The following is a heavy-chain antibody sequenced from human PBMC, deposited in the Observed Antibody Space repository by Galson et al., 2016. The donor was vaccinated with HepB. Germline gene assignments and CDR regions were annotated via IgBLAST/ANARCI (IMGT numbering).Heavy chain of an antibody. Sequence: QSGAEVKKPGESLRISCKVSGYSFSSYWINWVRQMPGKGLEWMGRIDPSDSYTNYSPSFQDHVTISADKSITTAYLQWRSLKASDTAMYYCAKSSSSGGGWFAPWCQGTLVTVSS. J-gene: IGHJ5*02. V-gene: IGHV5-10-1*01. D-gene: IGHD6-6*01. CDR3: AKSSSSGGGWFAP. CDR2: IDPSDSYT. CDR1: GYSFSSYW.